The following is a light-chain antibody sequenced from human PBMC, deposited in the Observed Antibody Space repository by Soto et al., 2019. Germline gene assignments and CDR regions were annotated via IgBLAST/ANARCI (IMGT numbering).Light chain of an antibody. CDR3: QQRSDWPIT. V-gene: IGKV3-11*01. J-gene: IGKJ5*01. CDR2: DAY. CDR1: QRVSRY. Sequence: EIVLTQSPATLSLSPGERATLSCRASQRVSRYLAWYQQKPGQAPRHLIYDAYNRATGIPARFSGSGSGTDFTLTISGLEPEDFAVYYCQQRSDWPITFGQGTRLEIK.